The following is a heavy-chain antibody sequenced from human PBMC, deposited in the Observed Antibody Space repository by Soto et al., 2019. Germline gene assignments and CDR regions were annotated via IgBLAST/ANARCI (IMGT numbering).Heavy chain of an antibody. D-gene: IGHD3-22*01. CDR1: GYTLTELS. CDR3: AIRGHYYDSSWDY. J-gene: IGHJ4*02. CDR2: FDPEDGET. Sequence: ASVKVSCKVSGYTLTELSMHWVRQAPGKGLEWMGGFDPEDGETIYAQKFQGRVTMTEDTSTDTAYMELSSLRSEDKAVYYCAIRGHYYDSSWDYWGQGTLVTVSS. V-gene: IGHV1-24*01.